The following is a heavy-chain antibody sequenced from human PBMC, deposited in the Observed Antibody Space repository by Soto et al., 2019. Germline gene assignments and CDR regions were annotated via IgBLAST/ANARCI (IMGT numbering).Heavy chain of an antibody. J-gene: IGHJ3*02. CDR3: ARYSGYDYAFDI. D-gene: IGHD5-12*01. CDR2: IYYSGST. CDR1: GGSISSYY. Sequence: PSETLSLTCTVSGGSISSYYWSWIRQPPGKGLEWIGYIYYSGSTNYDPSLKSRVTISVDTSKNQFSLKLSSVTAADTAVYYCARYSGYDYAFDIWGQGTMVTVSS. V-gene: IGHV4-59*01.